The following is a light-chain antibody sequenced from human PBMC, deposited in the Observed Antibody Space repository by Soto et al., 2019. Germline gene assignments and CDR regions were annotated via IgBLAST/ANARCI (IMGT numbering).Light chain of an antibody. J-gene: IGKJ1*01. Sequence: EIVLTQSPGTLSLSPGERATLSCRASQSVASAYLAWYQHKPGQAPRLLIYGASSMAIGIPDRISGSGSGTDFTLTISRLEREDFAVYYCQQYGDSRWTFGQGTKV. CDR1: QSVASAY. CDR3: QQYGDSRWT. CDR2: GAS. V-gene: IGKV3-20*01.